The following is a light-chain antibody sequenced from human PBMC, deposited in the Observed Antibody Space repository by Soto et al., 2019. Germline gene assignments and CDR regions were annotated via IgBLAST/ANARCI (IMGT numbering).Light chain of an antibody. V-gene: IGLV2-14*02. CDR2: EGS. Sequence: QSALTQPASVSGSPGQSITISCTGTSNDVGSYNLVSRYQQHPGKAPKLIIYEGSKRPSGVSDRFSGSKSDNTASLTISGLQAEDEADYYCCSYTSSSTWVFGGGTKLTVL. CDR1: SNDVGSYNL. J-gene: IGLJ3*02. CDR3: CSYTSSSTWV.